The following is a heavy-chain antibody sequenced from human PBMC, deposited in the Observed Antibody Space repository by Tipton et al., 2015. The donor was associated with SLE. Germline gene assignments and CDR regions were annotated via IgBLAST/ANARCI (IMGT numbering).Heavy chain of an antibody. CDR3: AKAPDY. Sequence: TLSLTCTVSGGSISSTYWTWIRQPPGKGLQYIGFIYYGGSTNCIPSLKSRVTISVDTSKNQFSLRLNSVTAADTAVYYCAKAPDYWGQGTLVTVSS. V-gene: IGHV4-59*01. CDR1: GGSISSTY. J-gene: IGHJ4*02. CDR2: IYYGGST.